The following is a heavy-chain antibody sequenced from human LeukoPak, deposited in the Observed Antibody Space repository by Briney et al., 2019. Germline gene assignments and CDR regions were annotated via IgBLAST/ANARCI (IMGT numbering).Heavy chain of an antibody. V-gene: IGHV3-7*03. CDR3: ARGTVAGKAPY. Sequence: GGSLRLSCAASGFTFSNYWMTWVRQAPGKGLEWVANINRDGSERYYVDSVKGRFTISRDDAKSSLYLQMNSLRAEDTAVYYCARGTVAGKAPYWGQGTLVTVSS. CDR1: GFTFSNYW. D-gene: IGHD6-19*01. J-gene: IGHJ4*02. CDR2: INRDGSER.